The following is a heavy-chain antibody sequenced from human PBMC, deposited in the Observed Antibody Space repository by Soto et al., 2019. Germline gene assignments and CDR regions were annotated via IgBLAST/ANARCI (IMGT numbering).Heavy chain of an antibody. Sequence: SVKVSCKASGGTFSSYAISWVRQAPGQGLEWMGGIIPIFGTANYAQKFQGRVTITADESTSTAYMELSSLRSEDTAVYYCARDGVSIAVAGRNWFDPWGQGTLVTVSS. V-gene: IGHV1-69*13. D-gene: IGHD6-19*01. CDR2: IIPIFGTA. CDR1: GGTFSSYA. J-gene: IGHJ5*02. CDR3: ARDGVSIAVAGRNWFDP.